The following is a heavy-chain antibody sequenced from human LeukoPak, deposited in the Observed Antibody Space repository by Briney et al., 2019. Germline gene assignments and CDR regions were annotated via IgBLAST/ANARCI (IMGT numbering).Heavy chain of an antibody. CDR2: IIGSGGRT. V-gene: IGHV3-23*01. CDR3: AKASSDSSGWSYY. D-gene: IGHD6-19*01. Sequence: GGSLRLSCATSGFTFSIYTMTWVRQAPGKGLVWVSTIIGSGGRTYNADSVKGRFTISRDNSKNTLYLQMNSLRAEDTAVYYCAKASSDSSGWSYYWGQGTLVTVSS. CDR1: GFTFSIYT. J-gene: IGHJ4*02.